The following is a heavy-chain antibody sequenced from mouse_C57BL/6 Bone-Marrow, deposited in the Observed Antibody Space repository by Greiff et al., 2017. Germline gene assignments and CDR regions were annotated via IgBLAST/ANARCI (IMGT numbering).Heavy chain of an antibody. D-gene: IGHD4-1*01. Sequence: VQLQQPGAELVRPGASVKMSCKASGYTFTSYWISWVKQRPGQGLEWIGDIYPTSGRTNYNEKFKSKAILTVDNSSNPAYMQLSSLTSEDSAVFYCARSHPLEQSFDYWGQGTGTTV. V-gene: IGHV1-55*01. CDR2: IYPTSGRT. CDR3: ARSHPLEQSFDY. CDR1: GYTFTSYW. J-gene: IGHJ2*03.